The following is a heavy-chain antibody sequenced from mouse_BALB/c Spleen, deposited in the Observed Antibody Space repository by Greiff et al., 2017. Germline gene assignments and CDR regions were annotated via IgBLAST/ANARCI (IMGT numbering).Heavy chain of an antibody. CDR2: ISSGGSYT. J-gene: IGHJ4*01. Sequence: VQLQQSGGDLVKPGGSLKLSCAASGFTFSSYGMSWVRQTPDKRLEWVATISSGGSYTYYPDSVKGRFTISRDNAKNTLYLQMSSLKSEDTAMYYCARVYGNYAMDYWGQGTSVTVSS. D-gene: IGHD2-10*02. CDR1: GFTFSSYG. V-gene: IGHV5-6*01. CDR3: ARVYGNYAMDY.